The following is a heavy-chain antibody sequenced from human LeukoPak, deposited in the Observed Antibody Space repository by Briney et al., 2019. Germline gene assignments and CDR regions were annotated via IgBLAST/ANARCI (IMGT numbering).Heavy chain of an antibody. CDR3: ARDLFPGITVASLVDAFDI. D-gene: IGHD6-19*01. Sequence: ASVKVSCKASGYTFTSYGISWVRQAPGQGLEWMGWISAYNGNTNYAQKLQGRVTMTTDTSTSTAYMELRSLRSDDTAVYYCARDLFPGITVASLVDAFDIWGQGTMVTVSS. V-gene: IGHV1-18*01. J-gene: IGHJ3*02. CDR1: GYTFTSYG. CDR2: ISAYNGNT.